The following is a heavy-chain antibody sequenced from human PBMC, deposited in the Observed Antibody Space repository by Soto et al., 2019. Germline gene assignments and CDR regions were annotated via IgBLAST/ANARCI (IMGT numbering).Heavy chain of an antibody. Sequence: LSLTCTVSGGSTSSGGFYWSWIRQHPGKGLEWIGYIYYSGISCYNPSLKSRVSISLDTSRNQFSMTLNSVTAADTAVYYCARNGYTYGMDVWGQGATVTVSS. CDR2: IYYSGIS. CDR3: ARNGYTYGMDV. CDR1: GGSTSSGGFY. D-gene: IGHD5-18*01. J-gene: IGHJ6*02. V-gene: IGHV4-31*03.